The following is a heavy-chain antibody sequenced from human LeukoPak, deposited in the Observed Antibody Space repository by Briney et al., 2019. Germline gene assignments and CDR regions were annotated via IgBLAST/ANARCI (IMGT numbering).Heavy chain of an antibody. CDR3: AREGGDGYNYYFDY. CDR1: GYTFTSYY. V-gene: IGHV1-46*01. Sequence: ASVKVSCKATGYTFTSYYMHWVRQAPGQGLEWMGIINPSGGSTNYAQKFQGRVTITTDESTSTAYMELSSLRSEDTAVYYCAREGGDGYNYYFDYWGRGTLVTVSS. D-gene: IGHD5-24*01. J-gene: IGHJ4*02. CDR2: INPSGGST.